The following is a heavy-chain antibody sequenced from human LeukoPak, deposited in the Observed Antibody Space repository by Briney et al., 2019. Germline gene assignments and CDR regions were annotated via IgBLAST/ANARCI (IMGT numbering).Heavy chain of an antibody. J-gene: IGHJ4*02. V-gene: IGHV1-69*13. D-gene: IGHD3-22*01. CDR1: GGTFSSYA. CDR3: ARAPPLANYYDSSGPVGFDY. CDR2: IIPIFGTA. Sequence: SVKVSCKASGGTFSSYAISWVRQAPGQGLEWMGGIIPIFGTANYAQKFQGRVTITADESTSTAYMELSSLRSEDTAVYYCARAPPLANYYDSSGPVGFDYWGQGTLVTVSS.